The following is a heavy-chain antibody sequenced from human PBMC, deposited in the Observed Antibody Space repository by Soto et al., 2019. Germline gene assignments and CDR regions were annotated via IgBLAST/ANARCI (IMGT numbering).Heavy chain of an antibody. CDR1: GFTFGDYA. CDR3: TRGLLGYCSGGSCYSGYYYYGMDV. Sequence: GGSLRLSCAASGFTFGDYAMSWVRQAPGKALVWVGASRSKGYGGTTEYAASVKGRFPISRDDSKSIAYLQMNSLKTEDTAVYYCTRGLLGYCSGGSCYSGYYYYGMDVWGQRTTVTVS. J-gene: IGHJ6*02. V-gene: IGHV3-49*04. D-gene: IGHD2-15*01. CDR2: SRSKGYGGTT.